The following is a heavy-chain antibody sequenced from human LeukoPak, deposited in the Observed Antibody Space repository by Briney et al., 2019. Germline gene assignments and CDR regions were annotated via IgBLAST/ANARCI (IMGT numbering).Heavy chain of an antibody. CDR1: GFTFSSYG. Sequence: GGSLRLSCAASGFTFSSYGMSWVRQAPGKGLEWVSAISGSGGSTYYADSVKDRFTISRDNSKNTLYLQMNSLRAEDTAVYYCAKDKSISGYYRFDYWGQGTLVTVSS. D-gene: IGHD3-22*01. V-gene: IGHV3-23*01. CDR2: ISGSGGST. CDR3: AKDKSISGYYRFDY. J-gene: IGHJ4*02.